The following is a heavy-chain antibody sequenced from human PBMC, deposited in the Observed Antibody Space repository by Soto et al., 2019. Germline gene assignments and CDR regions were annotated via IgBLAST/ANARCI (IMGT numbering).Heavy chain of an antibody. V-gene: IGHV3-7*01. CDR3: ARGKPVYDFWSGYAINHYGMDV. J-gene: IGHJ6*02. D-gene: IGHD3-3*01. Sequence: SWVSQDKGKGLEWVANIKQDGSEKYYVDSVKGRFTISRDNAKNSLYLQMNSLRAEDTAVYYCARGKPVYDFWSGYAINHYGMDVWGQGTTVTVSS. CDR2: IKQDGSEK.